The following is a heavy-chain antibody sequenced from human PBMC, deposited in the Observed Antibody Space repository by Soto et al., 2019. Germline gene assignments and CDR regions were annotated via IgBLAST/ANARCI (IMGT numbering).Heavy chain of an antibody. D-gene: IGHD6-13*01. CDR2: IRSKAYGVTT. J-gene: IGHJ6*02. Sequence: GGSLRLSCTASVFTFGDYAISWVRQAPGKWLEWVVLIRSKAYGVTTEYAASVKCRLTISRDYSKRIAYLQMNSLKTEDKAVYYCTRDPPIYTYKKAAAGTSIGDYYYYGMDVWGQGTTVTVSS. CDR1: VFTFGDYA. V-gene: IGHV3-49*04. CDR3: TRDPPIYTYKKAAAGTSIGDYYYYGMDV.